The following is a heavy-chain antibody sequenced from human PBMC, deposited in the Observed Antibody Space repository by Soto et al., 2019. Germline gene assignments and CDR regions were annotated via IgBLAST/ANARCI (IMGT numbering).Heavy chain of an antibody. D-gene: IGHD2-15*01. CDR2: ISVYNGNT. CDR3: ARDHSSIGYSEGMDV. V-gene: IGHV1-18*04. Sequence: ASVKVSCKASGYTFPNFGINWVRQAPGQGLEWMAWISVYNGNTHYAQKFQGRVSMSTDTSTNTAYMELRSLRSDDTAVYFCARDHSSIGYSEGMDVWGQGTTVTVSS. CDR1: GYTFPNFG. J-gene: IGHJ6*02.